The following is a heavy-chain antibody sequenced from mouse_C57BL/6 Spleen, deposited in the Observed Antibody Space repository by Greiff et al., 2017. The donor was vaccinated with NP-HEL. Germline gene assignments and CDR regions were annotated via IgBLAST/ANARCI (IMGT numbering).Heavy chain of an antibody. CDR3: ARRLIDGYFDY. Sequence: VQLQQSGPELVKPGASVKISCKASGYSFTGYYMNWVKQSPEKSLEWIGEINPSTGGTTYNQKFKAKATLTVDKSSSTAYMQLKSLTSEDSAVYYCARRLIDGYFDYWGQGTTLTVSS. CDR2: INPSTGGT. V-gene: IGHV1-42*01. D-gene: IGHD2-3*01. CDR1: GYSFTGYY. J-gene: IGHJ2*01.